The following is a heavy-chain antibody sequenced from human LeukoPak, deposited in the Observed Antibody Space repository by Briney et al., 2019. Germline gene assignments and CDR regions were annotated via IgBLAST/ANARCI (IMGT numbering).Heavy chain of an antibody. D-gene: IGHD2-2*01. V-gene: IGHV5-51*01. CDR3: ARLAGYCTSASCSYYYYYYMDV. J-gene: IGHJ6*03. CDR1: GYNFTTYW. CDR2: IYPGDSDA. Sequence: GESLKISCKASGYNFTTYWIRWVRQMPGKGLEWMGIIYPGDSDATYSPSFRGQVTISADKSTSTAYLQWSSLKASDTAMYYCARLAGYCTSASCSYYYYYYMDVWGKGTTVTVSS.